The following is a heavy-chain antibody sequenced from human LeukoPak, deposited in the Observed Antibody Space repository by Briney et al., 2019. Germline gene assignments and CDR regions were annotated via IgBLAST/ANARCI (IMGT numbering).Heavy chain of an antibody. CDR1: GYTFISYS. CDR2: INPNSGGT. J-gene: IGHJ6*03. Sequence: ASVKVSCKASGYTFISYSMNWVRQAPGQGLELMGWINPNSGGTNYAQKFQGRVTMTRDTSISTAYMELSRLRSDDTAVYYCARDGGQRWFGELLSPIYYYYMDVWGKGTTVTVSS. D-gene: IGHD3-10*01. CDR3: ARDGGQRWFGELLSPIYYYYMDV. V-gene: IGHV1-2*02.